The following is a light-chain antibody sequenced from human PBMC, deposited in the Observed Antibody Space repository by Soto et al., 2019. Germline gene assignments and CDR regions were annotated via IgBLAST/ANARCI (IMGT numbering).Light chain of an antibody. Sequence: EIVLTQSPATLSLSPGERATLSCRASQSVSNYLAWYQQKPGQAPRLLIYDASNRATGIPARFSGSGSGTDFTPTISSPEPEDFAVYYCQQRSNWPLLTFGGGTKVEIK. J-gene: IGKJ4*01. CDR2: DAS. CDR3: QQRSNWPLLT. V-gene: IGKV3-11*01. CDR1: QSVSNY.